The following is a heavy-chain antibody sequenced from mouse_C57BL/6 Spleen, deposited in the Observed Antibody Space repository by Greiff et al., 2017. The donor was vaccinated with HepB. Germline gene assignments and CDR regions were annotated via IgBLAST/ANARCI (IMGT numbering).Heavy chain of an antibody. CDR3: GRDDGYQAWFAY. CDR2: IDPSDRYT. CDR1: GYTFTSYW. V-gene: IGHV1-50*01. J-gene: IGHJ3*01. D-gene: IGHD2-3*01. Sequence: QVQLQQPGAELVKPGASVKLSCKASGYTFTSYWMQWVKQRPGQGLEWIGEIDPSDRYTNYNQKFKGKATLTVDTSSSTAYMQLSSLTSEDSAVYYCGRDDGYQAWFAYWGQGTLVTVSA.